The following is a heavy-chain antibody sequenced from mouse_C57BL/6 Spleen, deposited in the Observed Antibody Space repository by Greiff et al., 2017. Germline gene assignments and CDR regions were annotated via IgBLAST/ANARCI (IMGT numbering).Heavy chain of an antibody. Sequence: QVQLQQSGAELVRPGTSVKVSCKASGYAFTNYLIEWVKQRPGQGLEWIGVINPGSGGTNYNEKFKGKATLTADKSSSTAYMQLSSLTSEDSAVYFCARWKDYWGQGTTRTVSS. CDR2: INPGSGGT. V-gene: IGHV1-54*01. CDR1: GYAFTNYL. CDR3: ARWKDY. J-gene: IGHJ2*01.